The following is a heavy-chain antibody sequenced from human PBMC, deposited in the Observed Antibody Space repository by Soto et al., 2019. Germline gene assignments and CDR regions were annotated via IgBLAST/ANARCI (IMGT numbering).Heavy chain of an antibody. CDR1: GYTFTSYS. CDR2: ISAYNGNT. J-gene: IGHJ5*02. V-gene: IGHV1-18*04. CDR3: ASVKGFVNRLTTAYQGLFDT. Sequence: ASVKVSCKASGYTFTSYSISWVRQAPGQGLEWMGWISAYNGNTNYAQKLQGRVTMTTDTSTSTAYMELRSLRSDDTAVYYCASVKGFVNRLTTAYQGLFDTWGQGTLVTVPS. D-gene: IGHD4-17*01.